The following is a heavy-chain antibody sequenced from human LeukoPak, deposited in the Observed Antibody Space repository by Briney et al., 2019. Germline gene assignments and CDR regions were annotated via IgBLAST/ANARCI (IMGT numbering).Heavy chain of an antibody. Sequence: EASVTVSCTASGGTFSSYAISWVRQAPGQGLEWMGRIIPILGIANYAQKFQGRVTITADKSTSTAYMELSSLRSEDTAVYYCARALTAMLFDYWGQGTLVTVSS. V-gene: IGHV1-69*04. CDR1: GGTFSSYA. J-gene: IGHJ4*02. CDR2: IIPILGIA. CDR3: ARALTAMLFDY. D-gene: IGHD2-21*02.